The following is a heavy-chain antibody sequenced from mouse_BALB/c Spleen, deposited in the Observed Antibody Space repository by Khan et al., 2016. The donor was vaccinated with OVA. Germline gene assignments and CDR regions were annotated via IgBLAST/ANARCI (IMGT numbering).Heavy chain of an antibody. J-gene: IGHJ3*01. V-gene: IGHV5-6*01. D-gene: IGHD1-1*02. CDR2: ISSGGHYT. CDR1: GFTFSTYG. Sequence: EVELVESGGDLVKPGGSLKLSCAASGFTFSTYGMSWVRQTPDMRLEWVATISSGGHYTYYPGSVKGRFTISRENAKNTLYLQMSSLKSEDTAIYYCARRADYYNSEGFAYWGQGTLVTVSA. CDR3: ARRADYYNSEGFAY.